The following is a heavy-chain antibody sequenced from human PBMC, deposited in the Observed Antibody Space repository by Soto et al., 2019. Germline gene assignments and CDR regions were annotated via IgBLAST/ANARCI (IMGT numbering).Heavy chain of an antibody. CDR1: GFTFSSYA. D-gene: IGHD6-13*01. V-gene: IGHV3-30-3*01. Sequence: QVQLVESGGGVVQPGRSLRLSCAASGFTFSSYAMHWVRQAPGKGLEWVAVISYDGSNKYYADSVKGRFTISRDNSKNTLYLQMNSLRAEDTAVYYCARGQGRIAAAGAGGEYFQHWGQGTLVTVSS. J-gene: IGHJ1*01. CDR3: ARGQGRIAAAGAGGEYFQH. CDR2: ISYDGSNK.